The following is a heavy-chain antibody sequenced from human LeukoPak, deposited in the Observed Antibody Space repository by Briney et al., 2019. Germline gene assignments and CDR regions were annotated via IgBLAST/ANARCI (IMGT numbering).Heavy chain of an antibody. CDR2: LRFGGTNQ. J-gene: IGHJ4*02. CDR1: GFIFSSHG. V-gene: IGHV3-30*02. D-gene: IGHD3-10*01. CDR3: AKDQESGYYGSGSFSDY. Sequence: GGSLSLSCAASGFIFSSHGMHWLRQAPGKGLEWVAFLRFGGTNQYYADSVKGRFSIARDNSKNTLYLEMSSLRGEDTAVYYCAKDQESGYYGSGSFSDYWGQGTLVSVSS.